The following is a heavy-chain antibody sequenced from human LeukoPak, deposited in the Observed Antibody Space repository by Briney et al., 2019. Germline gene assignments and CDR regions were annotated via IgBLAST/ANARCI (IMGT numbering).Heavy chain of an antibody. CDR2: IYYSGST. J-gene: IGHJ3*02. D-gene: IGHD6-25*01. Sequence: SETLSLTCTVSGGSISSYYWSWIRQPPGKGLEWIGYIYYSGSTNYNPSLKSRVIISVDTSKNQFSLKLSSVTAADTAVYYCARFSSATDAFDIWGQGTMVTVSS. CDR3: ARFSSATDAFDI. CDR1: GGSISSYY. V-gene: IGHV4-59*01.